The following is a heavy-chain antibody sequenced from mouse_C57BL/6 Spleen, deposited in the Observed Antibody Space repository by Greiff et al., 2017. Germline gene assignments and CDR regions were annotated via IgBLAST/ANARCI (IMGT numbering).Heavy chain of an antibody. CDR3: ARFTTVVEGDAMDY. V-gene: IGHV1-81*01. CDR1: GYTFTSYG. D-gene: IGHD1-1*01. CDR2: IYPRSGNP. J-gene: IGHJ4*01. Sequence: VQLQQSGAELARPGASVKLSCKASGYTFTSYGISWVKQRTGQGLEWIGEIYPRSGNPYYNEKFKGKATLTADKSSSTAYMARRSLTSEDSAVYFWARFTTVVEGDAMDYWGQGTSVTVSS.